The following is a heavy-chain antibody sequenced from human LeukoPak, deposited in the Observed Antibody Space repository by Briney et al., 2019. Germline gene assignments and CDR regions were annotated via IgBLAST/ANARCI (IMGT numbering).Heavy chain of an antibody. CDR2: IYYSGST. Sequence: PSETLSLTCTVSGGSISSSSYYWGWIRQPPGKGLEWMGSIYYSGSTYYNPSLKSRVTISVDTSKNQFSLKLSSVTAADTAVYYCARHVSTIGESFFDYWGQGTLVTVSS. CDR3: ARHVSTIGESFFDY. V-gene: IGHV4-39*01. J-gene: IGHJ4*02. D-gene: IGHD2/OR15-2a*01. CDR1: GGSISSSSYY.